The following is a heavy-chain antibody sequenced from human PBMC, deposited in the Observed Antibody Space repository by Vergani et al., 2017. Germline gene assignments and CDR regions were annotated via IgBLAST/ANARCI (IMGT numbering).Heavy chain of an antibody. CDR3: ARVTGQVAATIVFAFDI. CDR1: GCTFSSYA. D-gene: IGHD2-15*01. V-gene: IGHV3-30-3*01. J-gene: IGHJ3*02. Sequence: QVQLVESGGGVVQPGRSLRLSCAASGCTFSSYAMHWVRQAPGKGLEWVAVITSDGSNKYYADSVKGRFTISRDNSKNTLYLQMNSLRAEDTAVYYCARVTGQVAATIVFAFDIWGQGTMVTVSS. CDR2: ITSDGSNK.